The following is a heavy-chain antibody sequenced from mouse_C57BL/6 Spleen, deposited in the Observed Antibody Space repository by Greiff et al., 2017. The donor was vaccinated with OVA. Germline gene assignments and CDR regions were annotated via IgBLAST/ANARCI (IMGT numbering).Heavy chain of an antibody. D-gene: IGHD2-4*01. V-gene: IGHV3-6*01. CDR3: ARGYDYDEGYFDY. Sequence: EVQLQQSGPGLVKPSQSLSLTCSVTGYSITSGYYWNWIRQFPGNKLEWMGYISYDGSNNYNPSLKNRISITRDTSKNQFFLKLNSVTTEDTATYYCARGYDYDEGYFDYWGQGTTLTVSS. CDR1: GYSITSGYY. J-gene: IGHJ2*01. CDR2: ISYDGSN.